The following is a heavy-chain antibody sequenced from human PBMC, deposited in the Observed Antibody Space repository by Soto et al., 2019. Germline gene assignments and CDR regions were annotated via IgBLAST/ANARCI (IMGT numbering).Heavy chain of an antibody. CDR2: ISAYNGNT. D-gene: IGHD6-19*01. Sequence: QDQLVQSGVEVKKPGASVKVSCKASGYSFTNYGITWVRQAPGQGFEWMGWISAYNGNTNYAQKFQGRVTMTTDASKSTAYLELRSLRSDDTAVYYCARDRGVAPPVAGNTHSYYYMDVWGKGTTVTVSS. V-gene: IGHV1-18*01. CDR3: ARDRGVAPPVAGNTHSYYYMDV. CDR1: GYSFTNYG. J-gene: IGHJ6*03.